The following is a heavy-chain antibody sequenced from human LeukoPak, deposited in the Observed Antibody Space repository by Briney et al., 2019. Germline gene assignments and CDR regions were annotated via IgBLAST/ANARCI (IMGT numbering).Heavy chain of an antibody. V-gene: IGHV4-59*08. Sequence: SETLSLTCTVSGGSISSYYWSWIRQPPGKGLEWIGYIYYSGSTNYNPSLKSRVTISVDTSKDQFSLKLSSVTAADTAVYYCASTQTAIGTMEYWGQGTLVSVST. CDR3: ASTQTAIGTMEY. D-gene: IGHD1-7*01. CDR1: GGSISSYY. CDR2: IYYSGST. J-gene: IGHJ4*02.